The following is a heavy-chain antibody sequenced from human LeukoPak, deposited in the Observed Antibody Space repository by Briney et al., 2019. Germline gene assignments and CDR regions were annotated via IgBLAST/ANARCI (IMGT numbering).Heavy chain of an antibody. Sequence: SETLSLTCTVSGGSVSSGSYYWSWIRQPPGKGLEWIGYIHYSGSTNYNPSLKSRVTISVDTSKNQFSLKLSSVTAADTAVYYCARGRYCGGDCYSKWFDPWGQGTLVTVSS. CDR1: GGSVSSGSYY. D-gene: IGHD2-21*02. J-gene: IGHJ5*02. V-gene: IGHV4-61*01. CDR3: ARGRYCGGDCYSKWFDP. CDR2: IHYSGST.